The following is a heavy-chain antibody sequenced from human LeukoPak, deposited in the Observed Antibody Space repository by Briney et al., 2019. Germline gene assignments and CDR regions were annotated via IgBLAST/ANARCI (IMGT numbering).Heavy chain of an antibody. Sequence: PSETLSLTCTVSGGSVSSGSYYWSWIRQPPGKGLEWIGYIYYSGSTNYNPSLKSRVTISVDTSKNQFSLKLSSVTAADTAVYYCARDLAMVREVIISHLFDYWGQGTLVTVSS. CDR1: GGSVSSGSYY. V-gene: IGHV4-61*01. CDR2: IYYSGST. J-gene: IGHJ4*02. CDR3: ARDLAMVREVIISHLFDY. D-gene: IGHD3-10*01.